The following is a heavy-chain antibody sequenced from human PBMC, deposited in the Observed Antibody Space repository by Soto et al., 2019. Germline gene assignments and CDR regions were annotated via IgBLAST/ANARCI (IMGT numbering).Heavy chain of an antibody. J-gene: IGHJ4*02. Sequence: EVQLVESGGGLVQPGGSLRLSCAASGFTVSSNYMSWVRQAPGKGLEWVSVIYSGGSTYYADSVKGRFTISRDNSKNTLYLQMNSLRAVDTAVYYCAGRYYDSSGYYNWGQGTLVTVSS. D-gene: IGHD3-22*01. CDR1: GFTVSSNY. CDR2: IYSGGST. CDR3: AGRYYDSSGYYN. V-gene: IGHV3-66*01.